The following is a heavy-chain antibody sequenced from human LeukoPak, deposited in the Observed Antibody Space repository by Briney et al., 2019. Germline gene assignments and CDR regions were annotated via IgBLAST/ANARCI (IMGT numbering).Heavy chain of an antibody. CDR2: IYYSGST. V-gene: IGHV4-59*01. Sequence: PSETLSLTCTVSGGSISSYYWSWIRQPPGKGLEWIGYIYYSGSTNYNPSLKSRVTISVDTSKNQFSLKLSSVTAADTAVYYCARGGDDYGDYHNWFDPWGQGTLVTVSS. J-gene: IGHJ5*02. CDR1: GGSISSYY. CDR3: ARGGDDYGDYHNWFDP. D-gene: IGHD4-17*01.